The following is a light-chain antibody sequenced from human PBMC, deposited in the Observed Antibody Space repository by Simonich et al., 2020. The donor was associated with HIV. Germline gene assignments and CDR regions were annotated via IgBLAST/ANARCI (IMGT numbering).Light chain of an antibody. J-gene: IGLJ2*01. V-gene: IGLV2-14*01. CDR3: SSYTSSSTLV. Sequence: QSALTQPPSASGSPGQSVTISCTGATSYDGGYNYVSWYQQHPGKAPKLIIYEGTQRPSGVSNRFSGSKSGNTASLTISGLQAEDEADYYCSSYTSSSTLVFGGGTKLTVL. CDR2: EGT. CDR1: TSYDGGYNY.